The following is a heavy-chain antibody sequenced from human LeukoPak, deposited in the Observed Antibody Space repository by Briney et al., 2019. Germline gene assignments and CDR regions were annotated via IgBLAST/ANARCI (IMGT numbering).Heavy chain of an antibody. J-gene: IGHJ6*03. CDR1: GFTFDEYA. Sequence: PGGSLRLSCAASGFTFDEYAMHWVRQAPGKGLEWVSGISRNGDSVGYAASVKGRFTISRDNGRNSLYLQMTSLRPEDTALYYCARDARRGPTSFYMNVRGRGTTVTVSS. CDR3: ARDARRGPTSFYMNV. V-gene: IGHV3-9*01. D-gene: IGHD6-6*01. CDR2: ISRNGDSV.